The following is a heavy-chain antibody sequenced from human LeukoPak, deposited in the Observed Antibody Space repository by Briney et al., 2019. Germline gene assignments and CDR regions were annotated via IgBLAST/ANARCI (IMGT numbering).Heavy chain of an antibody. D-gene: IGHD3-22*01. V-gene: IGHV3-23*01. Sequence: PGGSLRLSCSASGFIFNNYGLMWVGQAPGKGLEWVPAISNDGGGTTYADFVKGRFTISRDNSKNTLSLQMNSLRPEDTALYYCAKGNSGYFADPWGQGTVVTVSS. CDR2: ISNDGGGT. CDR1: GFIFNNYG. J-gene: IGHJ5*02. CDR3: AKGNSGYFADP.